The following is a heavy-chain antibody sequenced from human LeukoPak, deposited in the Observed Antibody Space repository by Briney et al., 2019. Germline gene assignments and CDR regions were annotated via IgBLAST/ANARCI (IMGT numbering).Heavy chain of an antibody. Sequence: SVKVSFKASGGTFSSYAISWVRQAPGQGLEWMGRIIPILGIANYAQKFQGRVTITADKTTSTAYMELSSLRSEDTAVYYCAIFTAAGGPKVGFDPWGQGTLVTVSS. V-gene: IGHV1-69*04. CDR2: IIPILGIA. CDR1: GGTFSSYA. CDR3: AIFTAAGGPKVGFDP. J-gene: IGHJ5*02. D-gene: IGHD6-13*01.